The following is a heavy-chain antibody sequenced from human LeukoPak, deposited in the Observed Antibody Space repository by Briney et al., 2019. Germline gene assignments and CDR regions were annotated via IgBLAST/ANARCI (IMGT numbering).Heavy chain of an antibody. CDR3: AKDDWEAVRFLDHTYSDAFDI. D-gene: IGHD3-3*01. CDR2: ISGNGGST. Sequence: GGSLRLSCAASGFTFSSYAMSWVRQAPGKGLEWVSAISGNGGSTYYADSVKGRFTISRDNSKNTLYLQMNSLRAEDTAVYYCAKDDWEAVRFLDHTYSDAFDIWGQGTMVTVSS. J-gene: IGHJ3*02. CDR1: GFTFSSYA. V-gene: IGHV3-23*01.